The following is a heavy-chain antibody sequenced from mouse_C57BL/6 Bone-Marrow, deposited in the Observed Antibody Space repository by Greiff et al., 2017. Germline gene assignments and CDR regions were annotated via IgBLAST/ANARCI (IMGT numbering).Heavy chain of an antibody. Sequence: QVQLQQPGAELVMPGASVKLSCKASGYTFTCYWMHWVKQRPGQGLEWIGEIDPSDSYTNYNQKFKGKSTLTVDKSSSTAYMQLSSLTSEDSAVYYCARDGSSLDWFAYWGQGTLVTVSA. CDR2: IDPSDSYT. J-gene: IGHJ3*01. V-gene: IGHV1-69*01. CDR1: GYTFTCYW. D-gene: IGHD1-1*01. CDR3: ARDGSSLDWFAY.